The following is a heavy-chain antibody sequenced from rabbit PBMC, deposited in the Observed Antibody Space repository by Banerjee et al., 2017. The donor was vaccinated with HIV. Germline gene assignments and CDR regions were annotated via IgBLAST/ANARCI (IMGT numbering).Heavy chain of an antibody. CDR3: ARFPSSSGYRHFNL. Sequence: QEQLVESGGGLVTLGGSLKLSCKASGIDFSSYGISWVRQAPGKGLEWIAYIYPDYGSTDYASWVNGRXTISLXXXXNTVFLQMTXXTAADTXTYFCARFPSSSGYRHFNLWGQGTLVTVS. V-gene: IGHV1S47*01. D-gene: IGHD1-1*01. CDR2: IYPDYGST. CDR1: GIDFSSYG. J-gene: IGHJ4*01.